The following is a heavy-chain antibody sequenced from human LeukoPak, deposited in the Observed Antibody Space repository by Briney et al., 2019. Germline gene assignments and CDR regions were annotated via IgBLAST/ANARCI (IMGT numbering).Heavy chain of an antibody. J-gene: IGHJ4*02. V-gene: IGHV3-23*01. CDR3: AKGGWGLYDYVWGSYPDPFDY. Sequence: GGSLRLSCAASGFTFSSYAMSWVRQAPGKGLEWVSAIIGSGGSTYYADSVKGRFTISRDNSKNTLYLQMNSLRAEDTAVYYCAKGGWGLYDYVWGSYPDPFDYWGQGTLVTVSS. CDR1: GFTFSSYA. D-gene: IGHD3-16*02. CDR2: IIGSGGST.